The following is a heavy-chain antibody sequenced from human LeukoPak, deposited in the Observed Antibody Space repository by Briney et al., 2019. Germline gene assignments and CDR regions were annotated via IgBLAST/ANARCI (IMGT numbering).Heavy chain of an antibody. V-gene: IGHV3-23*01. D-gene: IGHD3-10*01. J-gene: IGHJ4*02. CDR3: ARDRHYGSGSSYYFDY. CDR2: ITNSGGST. Sequence: GGSLRLSCAASGFTFSSYAMSWVRQSPGKGLEWVSAITNSGGSTYYADSVKGRFTISRDNSKNTLYLQMNSLRAEDTAVYYCARDRHYGSGSSYYFDYWGQGTLVTVSS. CDR1: GFTFSSYA.